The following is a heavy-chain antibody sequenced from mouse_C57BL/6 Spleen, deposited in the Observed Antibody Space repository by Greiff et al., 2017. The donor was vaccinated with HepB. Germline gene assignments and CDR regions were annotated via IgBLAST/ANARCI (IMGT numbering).Heavy chain of an antibody. Sequence: QVQLQQPGAELVRPGSSVKLSCKASGYTFTSYWMHWVKQRPIQGLEWIGNIDPSDSETHYNQKFKDKATLTVDKSSSTAYMQLSSLTSEDSAVYDCATGTDYYAMDYWGQGTSVTVSS. J-gene: IGHJ4*01. CDR3: ATGTDYYAMDY. CDR1: GYTFTSYW. D-gene: IGHD4-1*01. V-gene: IGHV1-52*01. CDR2: IDPSDSET.